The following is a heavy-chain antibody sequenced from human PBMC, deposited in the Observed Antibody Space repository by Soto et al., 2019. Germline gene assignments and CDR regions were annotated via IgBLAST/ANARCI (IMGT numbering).Heavy chain of an antibody. CDR2: ISASAGTT. CDR1: GFTFSSYA. J-gene: IGHJ2*01. Sequence: EVQLLESGGGLVQPGGSLRLSCAASGFTFSSYAMSWVRQAPGKGLEWVSGISASAGTTYYADSVKGRFTISRDNSKNTLYLEMNSRRAEDTAVYYCAKTYTSSWYNWYFDLWGRGTLVTVSS. CDR3: AKTYTSSWYNWYFDL. D-gene: IGHD6-13*01. V-gene: IGHV3-23*01.